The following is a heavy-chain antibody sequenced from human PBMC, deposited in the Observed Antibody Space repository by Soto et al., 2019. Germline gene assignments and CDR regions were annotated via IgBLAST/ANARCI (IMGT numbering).Heavy chain of an antibody. CDR3: AKDTRYGDYVRWFDS. J-gene: IGHJ5*01. D-gene: IGHD4-17*01. Sequence: EVHLLESGGGLVQPGGSLRLSCTASGFTFSSYAMTWVRQAPGRGLEGVSGITASGGRTYYADSVKGRFTISRDNSKSTLYLQMTSLRAEDTAVYSCAKDTRYGDYVRWFDSWGQGTLVTVSS. V-gene: IGHV3-23*01. CDR2: ITASGGRT. CDR1: GFTFSSYA.